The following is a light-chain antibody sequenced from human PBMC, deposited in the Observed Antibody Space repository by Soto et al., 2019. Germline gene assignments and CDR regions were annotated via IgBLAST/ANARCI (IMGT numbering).Light chain of an antibody. CDR1: QSISSSY. Sequence: EIVLTQSPGTLSLSPGERATLSCRASQSISSSYLAWYQQKPGQAPRLLIYGASNRATGIPDRCSGSGSGTDFTLTISRLEPEDFAVYYCQQYGSSGTFGQGTKVDI. J-gene: IGKJ1*01. V-gene: IGKV3-20*01. CDR3: QQYGSSGT. CDR2: GAS.